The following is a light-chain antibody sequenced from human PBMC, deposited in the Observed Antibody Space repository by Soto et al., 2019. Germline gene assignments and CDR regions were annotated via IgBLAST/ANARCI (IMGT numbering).Light chain of an antibody. J-gene: IGLJ2*01. CDR1: SSDVGGYNC. Sequence: QSVLTQPPSASGSPGQSVTISCTGTSSDVGGYNCVSWYQQHPGKAPKLMIYEVSKRPSGVPDRFSGSKSGNTASLTVSGLQAEDDADYYCSSYAGSNSPVVFGGGTKLTVL. CDR2: EVS. V-gene: IGLV2-8*01. CDR3: SSYAGSNSPVV.